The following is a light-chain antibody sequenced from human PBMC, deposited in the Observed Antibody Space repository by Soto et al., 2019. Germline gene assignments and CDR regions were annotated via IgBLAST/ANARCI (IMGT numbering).Light chain of an antibody. CDR3: QQYNSYLWT. Sequence: DIQITQSPSTLSASVGDRVTITCRASQSISNLLAWYQQKEGKAPKLLIYKASSLESGVPSRFSGSGSGTEFNLTISSLQPDDFATYYCQQYNSYLWTFGQGTKVDIK. V-gene: IGKV1-5*03. CDR2: KAS. J-gene: IGKJ1*01. CDR1: QSISNL.